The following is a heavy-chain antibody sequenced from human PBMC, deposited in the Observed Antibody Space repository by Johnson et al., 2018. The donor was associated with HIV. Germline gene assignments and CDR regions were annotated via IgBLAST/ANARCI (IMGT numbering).Heavy chain of an antibody. CDR3: TTYTTMVTMYVEIKGGAFDI. J-gene: IGHJ3*02. CDR1: GFTFSNAW. D-gene: IGHD5-18*01. V-gene: IGHV3-15*01. Sequence: VQLVESGGGLVKPGGSLRLSCAASGFTFSNAWMSWVRQAPGMGLEWIGHIKSKTDGGTTDNAAPVTGRFTISRDDSTNTLYLQMNSMKTEDTAVYYCTTYTTMVTMYVEIKGGAFDIWGQGTMVTVSS. CDR2: IKSKTDGGTT.